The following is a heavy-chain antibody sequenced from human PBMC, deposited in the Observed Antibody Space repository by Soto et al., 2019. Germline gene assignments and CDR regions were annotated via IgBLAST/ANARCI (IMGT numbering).Heavy chain of an antibody. V-gene: IGHV4-31*03. CDR1: GGSISSGGYY. CDR3: AREITYYDFWSGYYTPYYYYMDV. D-gene: IGHD3-3*01. J-gene: IGHJ6*03. Sequence: PSETLSLTCTVSGGSISSGGYYWSWIRQHPGKGLEWIGYIYYSGSTYYNPSLKSRVTISVDTSKNQFSLKLSSVTAADTAVYYCAREITYYDFWSGYYTPYYYYMDVWGKGTTVTVSS. CDR2: IYYSGST.